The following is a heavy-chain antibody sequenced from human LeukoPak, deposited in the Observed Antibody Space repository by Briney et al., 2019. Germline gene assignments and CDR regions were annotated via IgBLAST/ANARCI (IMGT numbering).Heavy chain of an antibody. J-gene: IGHJ4*02. D-gene: IGHD5-12*01. Sequence: GGSLRLSCAASGFTFSSYTFNWVRQAPGQGLEWVASITSTSTYIYYADSVQGRFAVSRDNAKNSLYLQMNSLRAEDTAVFYCVRRGPNHSGLDYWGQGTLVTVSS. CDR2: ITSTSTYI. CDR1: GFTFSSYT. CDR3: VRRGPNHSGLDY. V-gene: IGHV3-21*01.